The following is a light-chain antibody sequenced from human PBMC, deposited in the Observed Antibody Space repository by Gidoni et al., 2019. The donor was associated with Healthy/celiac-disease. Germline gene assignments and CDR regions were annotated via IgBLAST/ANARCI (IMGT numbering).Light chain of an antibody. CDR1: QSVSSS. CDR3: QQYDNWTPDT. Sequence: EVVMTYSPATLSGSPGESATLSCRASQSVSSSLDWYQQKRGQAPRRLIYGASTRATGIPARCSGSGSWTAFTLPISSLQSEEFAVYYCQQYDNWTPDTFGQGTKLEIK. J-gene: IGKJ2*01. CDR2: GAS. V-gene: IGKV3-15*01.